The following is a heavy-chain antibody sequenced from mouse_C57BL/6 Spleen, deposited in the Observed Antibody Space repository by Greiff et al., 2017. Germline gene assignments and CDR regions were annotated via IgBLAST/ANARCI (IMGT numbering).Heavy chain of an antibody. CDR3: ARHYYGTPYAMDY. D-gene: IGHD1-1*01. V-gene: IGHV2-9-1*01. Sequence: VKVEESGPGLVAPSQSLSITCTVSGFSLTSYAISWVRQPPGKGLEWLGVIWTGGGTNYNSALKSRLSISKDNSKSQVFLKMNSLQTDDTARYYCARHYYGTPYAMDYWGQGTSVTVSS. CDR1: GFSLTSYA. CDR2: IWTGGGT. J-gene: IGHJ4*01.